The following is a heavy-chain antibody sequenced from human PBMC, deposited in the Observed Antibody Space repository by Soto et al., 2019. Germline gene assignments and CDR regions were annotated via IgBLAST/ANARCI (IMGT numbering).Heavy chain of an antibody. J-gene: IGHJ6*02. V-gene: IGHV3-23*01. CDR1: GFTFSSYA. CDR2: ISGSGGST. Sequence: GGSLRLSCAASGFTFSSYAMSWVRQAPGKGLEWVSAISGSGGSTYYADSVKGRFTISRDNSKNTLYLQMNSLRAEDTAVYYCASGGRLLVYYYYYGMDVWGQGTTVTVSS. CDR3: ASGGRLLVYYYYYGMDV. D-gene: IGHD1-26*01.